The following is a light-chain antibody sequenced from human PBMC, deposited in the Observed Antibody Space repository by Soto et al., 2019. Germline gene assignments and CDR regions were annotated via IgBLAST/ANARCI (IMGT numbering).Light chain of an antibody. CDR1: QSVSSK. J-gene: IGKJ4*01. V-gene: IGKV3-15*01. CDR3: QHYNNLPLT. CDR2: GTS. Sequence: EIVMTQSPATLSVSPGERATLSCRASQSVSSKLVWYQQKPGQAPRLLIFGTSTRATGIPARFSGSGSGTEFTLTISSLQSEDFAVYYCQHYNNLPLTFGGGTKVEIK.